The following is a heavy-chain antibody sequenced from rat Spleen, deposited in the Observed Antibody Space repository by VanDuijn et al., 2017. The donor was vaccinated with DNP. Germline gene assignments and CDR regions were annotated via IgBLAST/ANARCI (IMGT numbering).Heavy chain of an antibody. CDR2: ITNSGDNI. Sequence: EVQLVESGGGPVQPGRSLKLSCVASGFIFSNYWMTWIRQAPGKGLEWVASITNSGDNIYYPDSVKGRFTISRDNAKSTLYLQMDSLRSEDTATYYCTRPGSPYYFDHWGQGVMVTVSS. CDR3: TRPGSPYYFDH. J-gene: IGHJ2*01. D-gene: IGHD5-1*01. CDR1: GFIFSNYW. V-gene: IGHV5-31*01.